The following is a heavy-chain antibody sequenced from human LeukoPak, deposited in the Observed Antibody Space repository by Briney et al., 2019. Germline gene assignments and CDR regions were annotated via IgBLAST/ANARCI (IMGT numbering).Heavy chain of an antibody. CDR2: IYYSGNT. CDR1: GFTFNNYA. CDR3: ARQTGSGLFILP. Sequence: PGGSLRLSCAASGFTFNNYAMSWVRQAPGKGLEWIGSIYYSGNTYYNASLKSQVSISIDTSKNQFSLRLTSVTAADTAVYYCARQTGSGLFILPGGQGTLVTVSS. V-gene: IGHV4-39*01. J-gene: IGHJ4*02. D-gene: IGHD3/OR15-3a*01.